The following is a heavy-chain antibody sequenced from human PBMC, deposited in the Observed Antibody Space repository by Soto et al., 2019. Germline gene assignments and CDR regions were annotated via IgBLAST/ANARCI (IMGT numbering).Heavy chain of an antibody. D-gene: IGHD3-10*01. Sequence: QVQLVQSGAEVKKPGASVKVSCKASGYTFTGYYMHWVRQAPGEGLEGKGWINPNSGAKHFAQKFQGRVTLTRDTYISTASMELRWLSYAATAVYYCVCPPLVSSGRSYDGFVIWGQGTMVTVSS. CDR1: GYTFTGYY. V-gene: IGHV1-2*02. J-gene: IGHJ3*02. CDR2: INPNSGAK. CDR3: VCPPLVSSGRSYDGFVI.